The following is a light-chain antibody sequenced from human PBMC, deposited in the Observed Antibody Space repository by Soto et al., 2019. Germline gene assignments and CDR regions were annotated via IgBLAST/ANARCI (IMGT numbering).Light chain of an antibody. J-gene: IGLJ3*02. CDR3: SAWDDGLSGSWV. CDR1: SSNIGNNY. Sequence: QAVLTQPPSASGTPGQRVTISCSGSSSNIGNNYVYWYQQISGTAPKLLIYRNDQRPSGVPDRFSGSKSGTSASLAISGLRSEDEADYYCSAWDDGLSGSWVFGGGTKLTVL. V-gene: IGLV1-47*01. CDR2: RND.